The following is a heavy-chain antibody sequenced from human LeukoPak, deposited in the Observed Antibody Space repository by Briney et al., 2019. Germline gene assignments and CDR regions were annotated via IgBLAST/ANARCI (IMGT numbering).Heavy chain of an antibody. CDR1: GGSISSYY. CDR2: VYNSGKS. Sequence: PSETLSLTCTVSGGSISSYYWSWIRQPPEKGLEWIGYVYNSGKSNYNPSLKSRVTISLDTSKRQFSLRLSSVTAADTAVYYCARGPSGDLGGYFDYWGQGSLVSVSS. D-gene: IGHD4-17*01. J-gene: IGHJ4*02. V-gene: IGHV4-59*01. CDR3: ARGPSGDLGGYFDY.